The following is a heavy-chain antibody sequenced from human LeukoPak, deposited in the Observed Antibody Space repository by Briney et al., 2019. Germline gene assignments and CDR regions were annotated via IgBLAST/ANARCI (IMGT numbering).Heavy chain of an antibody. CDR2: TSGSGVNS. V-gene: IGHV3-23*01. D-gene: IGHD5-12*01. CDR1: GFTLRSYD. CDR3: AKEYSGYDFDH. J-gene: IGHJ4*02. Sequence: PGGSLRLSCAASGFTLRSYDMSWVRQAPGKGLEWVAATSGSGVNSYYADSVRGRFTISRDNSQNTLYLQMDSLRAEDTALYYCAKEYSGYDFDHWGQGTLVTVSS.